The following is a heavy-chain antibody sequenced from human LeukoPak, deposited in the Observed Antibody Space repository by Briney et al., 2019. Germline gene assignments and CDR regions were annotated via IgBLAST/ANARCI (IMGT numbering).Heavy chain of an antibody. J-gene: IGHJ4*02. D-gene: IGHD4-17*01. CDR2: MNPNTGNA. Sequence: ASVKVSCKASGYTFTSFDINWVRQATGQGLEWMGWMNPNTGNAGYAQKFQGRVTITWDASISTAYMDLSSLRSEDTAVYYCARGWGYGDYRKDYWGQGTLVTVSS. CDR3: ARGWGYGDYRKDY. CDR1: GYTFTSFD. V-gene: IGHV1-8*03.